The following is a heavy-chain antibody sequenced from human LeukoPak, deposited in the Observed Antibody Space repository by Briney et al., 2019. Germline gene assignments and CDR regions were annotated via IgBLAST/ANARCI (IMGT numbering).Heavy chain of an antibody. V-gene: IGHV4-59*01. J-gene: IGHJ6*03. CDR1: GGSISSYY. CDR2: IYYSGST. Sequence: PSETLSLTCTVSGGSISSYYWSWIRQPPGKGLEWIGYIYYSGSTNYNPSLKSRVTISVDTSKNQFSLKLSSVTAADTAVYYCARSAYYYYYYMDVWGKGTTVTVSS. CDR3: ARSAYYYYYYMDV.